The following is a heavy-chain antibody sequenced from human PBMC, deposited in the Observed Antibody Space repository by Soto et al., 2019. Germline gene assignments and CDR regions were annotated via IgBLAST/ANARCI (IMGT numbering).Heavy chain of an antibody. D-gene: IGHD6-19*01. CDR1: GYTFTSYG. V-gene: IGHV1-18*04. CDR3: AGVPVAVAGTGDYYYYSMDV. CDR2: ISAYNGNT. Sequence: ASVKVSCKASGYTFTSYGISWVRQAPGQGLEWMGWISAYNGNTNYAQKLQGRVTMTTDTSTSTAYMELRSLRSDDTAVYYCAGVPVAVAGTGDYYYYSMDVWGQGTTVTVSS. J-gene: IGHJ6*02.